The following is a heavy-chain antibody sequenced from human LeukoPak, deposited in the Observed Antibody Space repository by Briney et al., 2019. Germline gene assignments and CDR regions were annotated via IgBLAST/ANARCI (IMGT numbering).Heavy chain of an antibody. CDR2: IFYSGNT. J-gene: IGHJ5*02. V-gene: IGHV4-59*08. Sequence: PSETLSLTCAVYGGSFSGYYWSWIRQPPGKGLEWIGYIFYSGNTNYNPSLKGRVTISVDTSKNQFSLKLSSVTASDTALYYCARHSTTGRAWFDPWGQGTLVTVSS. D-gene: IGHD1-1*01. CDR3: ARHSTTGRAWFDP. CDR1: GGSFSGYY.